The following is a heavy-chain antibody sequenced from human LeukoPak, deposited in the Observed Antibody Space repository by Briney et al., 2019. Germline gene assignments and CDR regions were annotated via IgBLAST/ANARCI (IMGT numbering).Heavy chain of an antibody. D-gene: IGHD4-17*01. CDR1: ELTFSNVW. CDR3: ITEPHDYGDFTFGY. V-gene: IGHV3-15*01. J-gene: IGHJ4*02. CDR2: IKSKSDGGTT. Sequence: NTGGSLRLSCTASELTFSNVWMSWVRQAPGKGLEWVGRIKSKSDGGTTDYAAPVKGRFSISRDDSKNTLSLQMNTLKTEDTALYYCITEPHDYGDFTFGYWGQGTLVTVSS.